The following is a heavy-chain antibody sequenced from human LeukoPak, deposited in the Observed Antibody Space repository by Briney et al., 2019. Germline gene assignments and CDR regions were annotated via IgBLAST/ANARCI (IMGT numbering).Heavy chain of an antibody. Sequence: SETLSLTCTVSGGSISSYYWNWIRQSPSRGLEWLGRTYYRSKWSNDYAVSVKSRITINPDTSKNQFSLQLKSVTPDDTAVYYCARQSLGYVDYWGQGSRVTVSS. CDR2: TYYRSKWSN. CDR1: GGSISSYY. J-gene: IGHJ4*02. CDR3: ARQSLGYVDY. V-gene: IGHV6-1*01. D-gene: IGHD2-15*01.